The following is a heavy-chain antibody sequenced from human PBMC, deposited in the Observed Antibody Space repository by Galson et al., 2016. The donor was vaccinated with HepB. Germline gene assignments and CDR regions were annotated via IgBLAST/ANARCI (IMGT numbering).Heavy chain of an antibody. CDR2: IWYDGYNN. CDR1: GFTFSSYG. CDR3: ARDVEQLVYYGMDV. J-gene: IGHJ6*04. D-gene: IGHD6-6*01. V-gene: IGHV3-33*01. Sequence: SLRLSCAASGFTFSSYGMHWVRQAPGKGLEWVAVIWYDGYNNYYADSVKGRFTISRDNSKNTLYLQMNSLRAEDTAVYYCARDVEQLVYYGMDVWGKGTTVTVSS.